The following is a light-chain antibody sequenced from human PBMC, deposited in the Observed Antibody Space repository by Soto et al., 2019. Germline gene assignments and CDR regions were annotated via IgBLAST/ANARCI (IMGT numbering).Light chain of an antibody. Sequence: EIVLTQSPGTLSLSLGERATLSCRASQSVSSSYLAWYQQKPGQAPRLLIYGASSRAIGIPDRFSGSGSGTDFTLTISRLEPEDFAVYYCQQYDRSLFTFGPGTKVDIK. J-gene: IGKJ3*01. V-gene: IGKV3-20*01. CDR2: GAS. CDR1: QSVSSSY. CDR3: QQYDRSLFT.